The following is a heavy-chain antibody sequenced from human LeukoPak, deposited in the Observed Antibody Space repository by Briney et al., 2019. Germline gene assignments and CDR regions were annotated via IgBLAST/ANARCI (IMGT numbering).Heavy chain of an antibody. Sequence: SETLSLTCTVSGGSISSSSYYWGWIRQPPGKGLEWIGSIYYSGSTYYDPSLKSRVTISVDTSKNQFSLKLSSATAADTAVYYCARSIAARPYNYWGQGTLVTVSS. D-gene: IGHD6-6*01. V-gene: IGHV4-39*01. CDR2: IYYSGST. CDR1: GGSISSSSYY. CDR3: ARSIAARPYNY. J-gene: IGHJ4*02.